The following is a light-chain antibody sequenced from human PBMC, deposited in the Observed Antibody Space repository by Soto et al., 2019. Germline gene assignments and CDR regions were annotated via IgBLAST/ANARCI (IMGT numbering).Light chain of an antibody. CDR1: SSDVGTYIS. CDR2: AVN. Sequence: QSVLPQPASVSGSPGQSVSISCTGTSSDVGTYISVSWYQQHPGTAPKLIIYAVNNRPSGVSDRFSGSKSGNTASLTISGLQAEDEADYYCSLYVSRSTSEVFGTGTKVTVL. J-gene: IGLJ1*01. CDR3: SLYVSRSTSEV. V-gene: IGLV2-18*01.